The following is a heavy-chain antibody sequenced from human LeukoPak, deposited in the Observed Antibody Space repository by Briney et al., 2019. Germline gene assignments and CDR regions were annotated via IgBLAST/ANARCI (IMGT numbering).Heavy chain of an antibody. J-gene: IGHJ4*02. D-gene: IGHD1-26*01. CDR1: GFTFSSYA. V-gene: IGHV3-30*01. CDR2: ISYDGSNK. Sequence: GRSLRLSCAASGFTFSSYAMRWVRQAPGKGLEWVAVISYDGSNKYFADSVKGRFTISRDNSKNTLYLQMDSLRAEDTAVYYCARGAGVELLIELDYWGQGTLVTVSS. CDR3: ARGAGVELLIELDY.